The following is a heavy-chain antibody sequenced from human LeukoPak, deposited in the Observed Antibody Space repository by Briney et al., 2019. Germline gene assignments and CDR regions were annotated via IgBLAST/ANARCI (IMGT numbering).Heavy chain of an antibody. D-gene: IGHD2-15*01. CDR1: GGSISSGSYF. CDR3: ATLWGYCSGGSCYLGWFDP. V-gene: IGHV4-61*02. J-gene: IGHJ5*02. Sequence: KPSQTLSLTCTVSGGSISSGSYFWSWIRQPAGKGLEWIGRIYTTGSTNYNPSLKSRVTISVDTSKNHFSLKLSSVTAADTAVYYCATLWGYCSGGSCYLGWFDPWGQGTLVTVSS. CDR2: IYTTGST.